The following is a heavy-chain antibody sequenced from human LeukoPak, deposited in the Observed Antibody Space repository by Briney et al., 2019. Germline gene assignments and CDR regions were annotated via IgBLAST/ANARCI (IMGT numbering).Heavy chain of an antibody. CDR1: GFTFSSYG. D-gene: IGHD3-9*01. CDR3: ARNGRLLRYFDWSIDWFDP. CDR2: IWYDGSNK. V-gene: IGHV3-33*01. J-gene: IGHJ5*02. Sequence: GGSLRLSCAASGFTFSSYGMHWVRQAPGKGLEWVAVIWYDGSNKYYADSVKGRFTISRDDSENTLYLQMNSLRAEDTAVYYCARNGRLLRYFDWSIDWFDPWGQGTLVTVSS.